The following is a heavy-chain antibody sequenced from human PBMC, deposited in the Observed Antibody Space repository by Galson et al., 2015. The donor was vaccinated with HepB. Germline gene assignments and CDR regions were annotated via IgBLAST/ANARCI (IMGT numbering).Heavy chain of an antibody. D-gene: IGHD2-2*02. Sequence: SLRLSCAASGFTFSSYGMHWVRQAPGKGLEWVAVISYDGSNKYYADSVKGRFTISRDNSKNTLYLQMNSLRAEDTAVYYCAKDRDIVVVPAAILEDWGQGTLVTVSS. V-gene: IGHV3-30*18. CDR1: GFTFSSYG. CDR2: ISYDGSNK. CDR3: AKDRDIVVVPAAILED. J-gene: IGHJ4*02.